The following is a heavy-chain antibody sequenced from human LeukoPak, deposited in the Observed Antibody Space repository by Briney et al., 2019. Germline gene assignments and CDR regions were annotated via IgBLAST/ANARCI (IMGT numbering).Heavy chain of an antibody. V-gene: IGHV1-18*01. CDR1: GYTFTSYG. CDR3: ARETGGDPTQDAFDI. J-gene: IGHJ3*02. Sequence: ASVKVSCKASGYTFTSYGISWVRQAPGQGLEWMGWISAYNGNTNYAQKLQGRVTMTTDTSTSTAYMELRSLRSDDTAVYYCARETGGDPTQDAFDIWGQGTMVTVSS. CDR2: ISAYNGNT. D-gene: IGHD2-21*02.